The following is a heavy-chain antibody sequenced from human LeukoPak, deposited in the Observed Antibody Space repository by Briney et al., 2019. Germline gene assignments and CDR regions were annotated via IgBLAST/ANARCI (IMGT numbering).Heavy chain of an antibody. D-gene: IGHD4-17*01. V-gene: IGHV1-8*01. CDR1: GYTFTSYD. J-gene: IGHJ6*03. Sequence: ASVKVSCKASGYTFTSYDINLVRQATGRGLEWMGWMNPNSGNTGYAQKFQGRVTMTRNTSISTAYMELSSLRSEDTAVYYCARGDGTGYYYYYYMDVWGKGTTVTVSS. CDR2: MNPNSGNT. CDR3: ARGDGTGYYYYYYMDV.